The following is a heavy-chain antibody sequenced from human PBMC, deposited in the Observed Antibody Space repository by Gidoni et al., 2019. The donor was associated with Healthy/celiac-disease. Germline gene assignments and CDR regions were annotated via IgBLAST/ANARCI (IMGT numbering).Heavy chain of an antibody. CDR3: ARARGAAAVSYYYGMDV. J-gene: IGHJ6*02. Sequence: EVQLVESGGGLVQPGGSLRLSCAASGFTFRSYEMNWVRQAPGKGLEWVSYISSSGSTIYYADSVKGRFTISRDNAKNSLYLQMNSLRAEDTAVYYCARARGAAAVSYYYGMDVWGQGTTVTVSS. CDR2: ISSSGSTI. CDR1: GFTFRSYE. D-gene: IGHD6-13*01. V-gene: IGHV3-48*03.